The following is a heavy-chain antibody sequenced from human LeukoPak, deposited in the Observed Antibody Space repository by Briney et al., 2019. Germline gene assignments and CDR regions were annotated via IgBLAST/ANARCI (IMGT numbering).Heavy chain of an antibody. CDR2: ISGSGGST. D-gene: IGHD2-15*01. J-gene: IGHJ4*02. CDR3: AKDYCRGGSCYSGLEY. V-gene: IGHV3-23*01. Sequence: GGSLRLSCAASGFTLSSYAMSWVRQAPGKGLEWVSVISGSGGSTHYADSVKGRFTISRDNPKNTLSLQMNSLRAEDTAVYYCAKDYCRGGSCYSGLEYWGQGTLVTVSS. CDR1: GFTLSSYA.